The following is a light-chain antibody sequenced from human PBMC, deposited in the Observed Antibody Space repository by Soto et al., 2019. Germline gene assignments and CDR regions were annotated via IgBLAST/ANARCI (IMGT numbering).Light chain of an antibody. Sequence: QSALTQPASVSGSPGQSITISCTGTSSDVGGYNYVSWYQQHPGKAPKVMIYDVSNRPSGVSNRFSGSKSGNTASLTISGLQAEDEADYYCSLYTSSSTLVFGGGTKLTVL. J-gene: IGLJ3*02. V-gene: IGLV2-14*01. CDR2: DVS. CDR1: SSDVGGYNY. CDR3: SLYTSSSTLV.